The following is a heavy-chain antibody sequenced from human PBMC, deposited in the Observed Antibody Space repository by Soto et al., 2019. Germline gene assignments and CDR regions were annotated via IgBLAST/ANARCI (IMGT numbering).Heavy chain of an antibody. CDR2: ISANTGNT. J-gene: IGHJ4*02. V-gene: IGHV1-18*01. CDR1: GYTFTSYG. D-gene: IGHD1-26*01. CDR3: ARDGRYSGSYGGYYFDY. Sequence: QVQLVQSGAEVKKPGASVKVSCKASGYTFTSYGISWVRQAPGQGLEWMGWISANTGNTNFAQKHQGRVTMTTDTSTSTAYMELRSLRSDDTAVYYCARDGRYSGSYGGYYFDYLGQGTLVTVSS.